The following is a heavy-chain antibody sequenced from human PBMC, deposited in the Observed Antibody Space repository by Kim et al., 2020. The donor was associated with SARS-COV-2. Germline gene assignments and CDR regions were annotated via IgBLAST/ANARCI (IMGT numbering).Heavy chain of an antibody. CDR3: ASGRVATQEGGS. Sequence: GGSLRLSCAASGFTFSSHAMSWIRQAPGKGLEWVSTISVSGDSTYYADSVKGRFTISRDNSKNTLFLQMSSLRADDTAVYYCASGRVATQEGGSWGLGTL. V-gene: IGHV3-23*01. D-gene: IGHD3-3*01. J-gene: IGHJ1*01. CDR2: ISVSGDST. CDR1: GFTFSSHA.